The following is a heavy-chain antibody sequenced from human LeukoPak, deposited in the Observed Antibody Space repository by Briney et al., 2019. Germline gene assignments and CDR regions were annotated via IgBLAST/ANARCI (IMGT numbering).Heavy chain of an antibody. CDR2: INHSGST. CDR1: GGSISTFY. Sequence: SETLSLTCTVSGGSISTFYWSWIRQPPGKGLEWIGEINHSGSTNYNPSLKSRVTISVDTSKNQFSLKLSSVTAADTAVYYCARARGGRRARGGGAFDIWGQGTMVTVSS. V-gene: IGHV4-34*01. D-gene: IGHD2-15*01. CDR3: ARARGGRRARGGGAFDI. J-gene: IGHJ3*02.